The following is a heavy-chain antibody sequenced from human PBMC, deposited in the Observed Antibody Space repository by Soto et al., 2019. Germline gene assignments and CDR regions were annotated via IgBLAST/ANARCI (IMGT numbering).Heavy chain of an antibody. V-gene: IGHV5-10-1*01. CDR1: GYSFTTYW. CDR3: ARLEKWYYNYYGLDV. CDR2: IDPGDSST. Sequence: GESLKISCQGSGYSFTTYWISWVLQMPWKGLEWMGKIDPGDSSTNYSPSFRGHITISVDRSINTAHLQFSSLKAADTAVYYCARLEKWYYNYYGLDVWGQGTMVTVSS. J-gene: IGHJ6*02. D-gene: IGHD1-26*01.